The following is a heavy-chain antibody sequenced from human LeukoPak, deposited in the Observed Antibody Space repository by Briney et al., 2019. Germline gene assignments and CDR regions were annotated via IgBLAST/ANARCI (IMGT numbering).Heavy chain of an antibody. CDR2: IWYDGSNK. Sequence: GSLRLSCGASGFTFSNYGMHWVRQAPGKGLEWVAVIWYDGSNKYYADSVKGRFTISRDNSKNTLYLQMNSLRAEDTAVYYCARAGDYGGNSGVYWGQGTLVTVSS. CDR3: ARAGDYGGNSGVY. D-gene: IGHD4-23*01. CDR1: GFTFSNYG. J-gene: IGHJ4*02. V-gene: IGHV3-33*08.